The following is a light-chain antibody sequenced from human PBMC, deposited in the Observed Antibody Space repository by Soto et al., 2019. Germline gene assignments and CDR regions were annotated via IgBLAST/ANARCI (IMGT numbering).Light chain of an antibody. V-gene: IGLV1-47*01. CDR2: RDG. CDR1: SSNIGSHF. Sequence: QSVLTQPPSASGTPGQSLTISCSGSSSNIGSHFVYWYQHLPGTAPKLLISRDGQRPSGVPARFFGSKSGTSASLAITGLRSEDEADYYCAVWDQSLTGWVFGGGTKVTVL. CDR3: AVWDQSLTGWV. J-gene: IGLJ3*02.